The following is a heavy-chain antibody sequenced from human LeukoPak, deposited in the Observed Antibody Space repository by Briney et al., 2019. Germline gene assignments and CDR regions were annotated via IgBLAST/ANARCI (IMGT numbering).Heavy chain of an antibody. CDR3: ARGSLITMVRGATIHEYFQH. Sequence: PGGSLRLSCAASGFTFSSYWMSWVRQAPGKGLEWVANIKQDGSEKYYVDSVKGRFTISRDNAKNSLYLQMNSLRAEDTAVYYCARGSLITMVRGATIHEYFQHWGQGTLVTVSS. D-gene: IGHD3-10*01. CDR2: IKQDGSEK. J-gene: IGHJ1*01. V-gene: IGHV3-7*01. CDR1: GFTFSSYW.